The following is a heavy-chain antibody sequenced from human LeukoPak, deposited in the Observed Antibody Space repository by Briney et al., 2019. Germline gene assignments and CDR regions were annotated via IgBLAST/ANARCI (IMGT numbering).Heavy chain of an antibody. V-gene: IGHV6-1*01. CDR2: TYRGSK. CDR3: ARAGGQLLSFKAGSGAFDI. CDR1: GDSVSSNSVA. J-gene: IGHJ3*02. D-gene: IGHD2-2*01. Sequence: KTSQTLSLTCAISGDSVSSNSVAWNWIRESPSRGLEWLGRTYRGSKHYAGSVNSRITINPDTSKNQFSLQLNSVTPEDTAVYYCARAGGQLLSFKAGSGAFDIWGQGTMVTVSS.